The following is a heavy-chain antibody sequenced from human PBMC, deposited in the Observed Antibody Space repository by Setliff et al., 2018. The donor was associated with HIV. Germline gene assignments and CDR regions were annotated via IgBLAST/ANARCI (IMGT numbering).Heavy chain of an antibody. CDR3: ARIVRWELVATSTFFYYYMDV. D-gene: IGHD1-26*01. J-gene: IGHJ6*03. CDR2: IYYTGST. CDR1: GASISSSSHH. Sequence: SETLSLTCTVSGASISSSSHHWAWIRQPPGKGLEYIGNIYYTGSTHHNPSLESRVATSVDTSKNQFSLKLSSVTAADTAVYYRARIVRWELVATSTFFYYYMDVWGKGTTVTVSS. V-gene: IGHV4-39*01.